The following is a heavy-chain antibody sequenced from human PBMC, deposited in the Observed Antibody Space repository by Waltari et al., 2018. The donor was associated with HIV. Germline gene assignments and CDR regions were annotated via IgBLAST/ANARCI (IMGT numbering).Heavy chain of an antibody. J-gene: IGHJ6*02. V-gene: IGHV3-11*04. D-gene: IGHD3-22*01. CDR3: ARDPTSYSSGAPYGMDV. CDR2: ISSSGSTI. Sequence: QVQLVESGGGLVKTGGYLRLSCAASGFALDDCRLPWLRQAPGKGLEWVSYISSSGSTIFYADSVKGRFTISRDNAKNSLYLQMNSLRAEDTAVYYCARDPTSYSSGAPYGMDVWGQGTTVTVSS. CDR1: GFALDDCR.